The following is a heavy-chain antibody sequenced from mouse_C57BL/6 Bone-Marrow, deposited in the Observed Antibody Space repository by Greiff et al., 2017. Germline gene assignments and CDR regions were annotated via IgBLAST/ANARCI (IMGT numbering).Heavy chain of an antibody. CDR1: GYTFTSYW. V-gene: IGHV1-64*01. Sequence: QVQLQQPGAELVKPGASVKLSCKASGYTFTSYWMHWVKQRPVQGLEWIGMIHPNSGSTNYNEKFKSKATLTVDKSSSTAYMQLSSLPSEDSAVYYCARGAILRSFAYWGQGTLVTVSA. CDR2: IHPNSGST. D-gene: IGHD1-1*01. CDR3: ARGAILRSFAY. J-gene: IGHJ3*01.